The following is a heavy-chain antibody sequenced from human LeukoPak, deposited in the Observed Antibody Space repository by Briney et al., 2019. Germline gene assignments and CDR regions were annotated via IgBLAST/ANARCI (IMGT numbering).Heavy chain of an antibody. Sequence: PGRSLRLSCAASGFTFSSYAMHWVRQAPGKGLEWVAVISYDGSNKYYADPVKGRFTISRDNSKNTLYLQMNSLRAEDTAVYYCARDSPSYCSSTSCYRDNWFDPWGQGTLVTVSS. V-gene: IGHV3-30-3*01. CDR1: GFTFSSYA. CDR3: ARDSPSYCSSTSCYRDNWFDP. CDR2: ISYDGSNK. J-gene: IGHJ5*02. D-gene: IGHD2-2*02.